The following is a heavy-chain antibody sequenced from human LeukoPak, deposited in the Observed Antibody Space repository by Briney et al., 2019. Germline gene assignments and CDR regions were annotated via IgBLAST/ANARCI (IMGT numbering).Heavy chain of an antibody. Sequence: PGGSLRLSCAASGFTFSSDWMTWVRQAPGKGLEWVASIKQDGSEKYYVDSVKGRLTISRDNAKNSLYLQMNSLRAEDTAVYYCARSGDYEGYYYYGMDVWGQGTTVTVSS. CDR2: IKQDGSEK. D-gene: IGHD4-17*01. CDR3: ARSGDYEGYYYYGMDV. J-gene: IGHJ6*02. V-gene: IGHV3-7*01. CDR1: GFTFSSDW.